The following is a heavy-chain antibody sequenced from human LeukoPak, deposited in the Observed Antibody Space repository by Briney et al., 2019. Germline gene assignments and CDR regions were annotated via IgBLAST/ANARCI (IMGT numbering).Heavy chain of an antibody. Sequence: HPGGSLRLSCAASGFTFSSYWMHWVRQAPGKGLVWVSRINTDGSSTSYADSVKGRFTISRDNAKNTLYLQMNSLRAEDTAVYYCARVGDDFWSGTYPPNFDYWGQGTLVTVSS. CDR3: ARVGDDFWSGTYPPNFDY. D-gene: IGHD3-3*01. J-gene: IGHJ4*02. V-gene: IGHV3-74*01. CDR1: GFTFSSYW. CDR2: INTDGSST.